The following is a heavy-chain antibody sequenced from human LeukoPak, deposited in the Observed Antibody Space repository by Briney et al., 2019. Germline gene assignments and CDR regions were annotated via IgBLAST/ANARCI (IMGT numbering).Heavy chain of an antibody. CDR1: GGSFSGYY. CDR3: ARGVLRYFDWLLRGNWFDP. Sequence: PTETLSLTCAVYGGSFSGYYWSWIRQPPGKGLEWIGEINHSGSTNYNPSLKSRVTIPVDTSKNQFSLKLSSVTAADTAVYYCARGVLRYFDWLLRGNWFDPWGQGTLVTVSS. V-gene: IGHV4-34*01. J-gene: IGHJ5*02. CDR2: INHSGST. D-gene: IGHD3-9*01.